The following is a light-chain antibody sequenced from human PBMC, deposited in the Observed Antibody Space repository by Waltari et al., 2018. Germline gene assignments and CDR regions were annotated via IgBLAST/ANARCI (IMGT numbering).Light chain of an antibody. J-gene: IGKJ1*01. V-gene: IGKV3-20*01. CDR3: QHYVGLPSM. CDR2: GAS. Sequence: SRASRRMTRAVAWYQQKPGQAPRPLSYGASGRATGIPDRFSGGGSGTDFSPTITRLELDDFAVYYCQHYVGLPSMFGQGTKAEI. CDR1: RRMTRAV.